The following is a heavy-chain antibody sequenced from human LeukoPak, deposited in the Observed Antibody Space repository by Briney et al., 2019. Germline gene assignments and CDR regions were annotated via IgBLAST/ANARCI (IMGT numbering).Heavy chain of an antibody. V-gene: IGHV4-34*01. CDR2: INHSGST. CDR1: GGSFSGYY. Sequence: SETLSLTCAVYGGSFSGYYWSWLRQPPGKGLEWIGEINHSGSTNYNPSLKSRVTISVDTSKNQFSLKLSSVTAADTAVYYCARGRRRSSITMIVVVIHNPIYFDYWGQGTLVTVSS. CDR3: ARGRRRSSITMIVVVIHNPIYFDY. J-gene: IGHJ4*02. D-gene: IGHD3-22*01.